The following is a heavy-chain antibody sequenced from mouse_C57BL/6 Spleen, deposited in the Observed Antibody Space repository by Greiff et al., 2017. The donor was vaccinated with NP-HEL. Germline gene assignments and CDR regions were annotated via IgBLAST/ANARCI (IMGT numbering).Heavy chain of an antibody. Sequence: EVQLQQPGPVLVKPGASVKMSCKASGYTFTDYYMNWVKQSHGKSLEWIGVINPYNGGTSYNQKFKGKATLTVDKSSSTAYMELNSLTSEDSAVYYCARRSSTGDFDYWGQGTTLTVSS. CDR2: INPYNGGT. V-gene: IGHV1-19*01. CDR1: GYTFTDYY. J-gene: IGHJ2*01. CDR3: ARRSSTGDFDY. D-gene: IGHD1-1*01.